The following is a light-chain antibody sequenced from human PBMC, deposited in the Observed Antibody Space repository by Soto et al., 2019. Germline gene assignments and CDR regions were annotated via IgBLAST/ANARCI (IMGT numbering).Light chain of an antibody. Sequence: EILMTPSPATVSVSPGERATLSCRASQNVINSVAWYQQKPGQAPRLLIYGASSRATGTPARISGSGSGTEFTLTISSAQSEDFAVYYCQHYHTWPLAFGGGTKVEIK. CDR3: QHYHTWPLA. CDR2: GAS. J-gene: IGKJ4*01. V-gene: IGKV3-15*01. CDR1: QNVINS.